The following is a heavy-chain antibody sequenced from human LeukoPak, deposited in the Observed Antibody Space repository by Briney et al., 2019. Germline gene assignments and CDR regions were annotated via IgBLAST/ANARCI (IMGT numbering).Heavy chain of an antibody. CDR3: ARGYGSYYFIS. D-gene: IGHD2-15*01. V-gene: IGHV3-53*01. CDR1: GFTVSSNY. Sequence: PGGSLRLSCAASGFTVSSNYMSWVRQAPGKGLEGISVLYSGDNTYYADSVQDRFTISRDNSNNTLYLQMHSLRAEDTAVYYCARGYGSYYFISWGQGTLVTVSS. CDR2: LYSGDNT. J-gene: IGHJ4*02.